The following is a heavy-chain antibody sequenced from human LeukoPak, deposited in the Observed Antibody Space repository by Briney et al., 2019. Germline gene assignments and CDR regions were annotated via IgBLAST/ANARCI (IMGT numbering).Heavy chain of an antibody. D-gene: IGHD3-3*01. CDR1: GGSFSGYY. CDR2: INHSGST. J-gene: IGHJ5*02. Sequence: PSETLSLTCAVYGGSFSGYYWSWIRQPPGKGLEWIGEINHSGSTNYNPSLKSRVTISVDTSKNQFSLKLSSVTAADTAVYYCARRTTYYDFWSGYYTNNWFDPWGQGTLVTVSS. CDR3: ARRTTYYDFWSGYYTNNWFDP. V-gene: IGHV4-34*01.